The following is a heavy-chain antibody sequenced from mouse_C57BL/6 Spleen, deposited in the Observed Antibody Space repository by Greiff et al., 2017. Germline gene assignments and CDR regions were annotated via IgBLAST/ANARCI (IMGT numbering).Heavy chain of an antibody. V-gene: IGHV1-74*01. CDR3: AIQLAAQAVWAY. D-gene: IGHD3-2*02. Sequence: VQLQQSGPELVKPGASVKISCKASGYAFTSYWMHWVKQRPGQGLEWIGRIHPSDSDTNYNQKFKGKATLTVDKSSSTAYMQLSSLTSEDSAVYYCAIQLAAQAVWAYWGQGTLVTVSA. CDR2: IHPSDSDT. J-gene: IGHJ3*01. CDR1: GYAFTSYW.